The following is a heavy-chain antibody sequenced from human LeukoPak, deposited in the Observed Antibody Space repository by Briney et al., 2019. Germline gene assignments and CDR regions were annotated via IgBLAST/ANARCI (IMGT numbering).Heavy chain of an antibody. CDR2: IFYTGST. CDR3: ASRESRDGYNYDAFDI. D-gene: IGHD5-24*01. CDR1: GGSISSRSYY. V-gene: IGHV4-31*03. J-gene: IGHJ3*02. Sequence: SETLSLTCTVSGGSISSRSYYWSWIRQHPGKGLEWIGNIFYTGSTYYNPSIKSRVTISVDTSKNQFSLKLTSVTAADTAVYYCASRESRDGYNYDAFDIWGQGTMVTVSS.